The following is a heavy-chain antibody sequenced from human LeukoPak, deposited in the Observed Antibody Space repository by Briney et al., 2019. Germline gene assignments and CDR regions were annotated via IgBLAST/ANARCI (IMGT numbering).Heavy chain of an antibody. CDR3: AKELGRVPAAVNDAFDI. CDR2: IGTAGDT. J-gene: IGHJ3*02. Sequence: GGSLRLSCAASGFTFSSYDMHWVRQATGKGLEWVSAIGTAGDTYYPGSVKGRFTISRDNSKNTLYLQMNSLRAEDTAVYYCAKELGRVPAAVNDAFDIWGQGTMVTVSS. D-gene: IGHD2-2*01. CDR1: GFTFSSYD. V-gene: IGHV3-13*01.